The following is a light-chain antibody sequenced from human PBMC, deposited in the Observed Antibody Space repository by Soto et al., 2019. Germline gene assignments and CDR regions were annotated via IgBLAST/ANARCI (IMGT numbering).Light chain of an antibody. Sequence: EIVLTQSPGTLSLSPGERATLSCRASQSVSSSYLAWYQQKPGQAPRPLIYGASSRAIGIPDRFSGSGSGTDFTLTISRLEPADFAVYYCQQYGSSPWTVGQGTKVEIK. V-gene: IGKV3-20*01. CDR1: QSVSSSY. CDR3: QQYGSSPWT. J-gene: IGKJ1*01. CDR2: GAS.